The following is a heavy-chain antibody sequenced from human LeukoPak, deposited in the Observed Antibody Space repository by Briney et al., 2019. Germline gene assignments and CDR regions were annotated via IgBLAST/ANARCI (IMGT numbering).Heavy chain of an antibody. D-gene: IGHD3-22*01. V-gene: IGHV3-30*18. J-gene: IGHJ4*02. CDR2: ISYDGSNK. CDR3: AKSHYYDSSGYSGLDY. CDR1: GFTFSSYG. Sequence: GRSLRLSCAASGFTFSSYGMHWVRQAPGKGLEWVAVISYDGSNKYYADSVKGRFTISRDNSKNTLYLQMNSLRAEDTAVYYCAKSHYYDSSGYSGLDYWGQGTLVTVSS.